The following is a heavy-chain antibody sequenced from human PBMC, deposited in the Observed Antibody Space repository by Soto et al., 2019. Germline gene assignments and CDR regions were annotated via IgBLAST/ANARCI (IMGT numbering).Heavy chain of an antibody. D-gene: IGHD6-19*01. CDR1: GGTFTNYA. CDR2: ITPIFNTT. CDR3: ARVGEWLLHDAFDI. J-gene: IGHJ3*02. Sequence: QVQLVQSGAEVKKPGSSVKVSCKASGGTFTNYAISWVRQAPGRGLEWMGGITPIFNTTNYAQKFQGRVTMNVGGSTNTAYMELSSLRSEDTAVYYCARVGEWLLHDAFDIWGQGTMVIVS. V-gene: IGHV1-69*12.